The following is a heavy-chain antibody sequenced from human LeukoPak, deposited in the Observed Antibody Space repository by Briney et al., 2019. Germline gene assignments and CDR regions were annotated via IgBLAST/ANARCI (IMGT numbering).Heavy chain of an antibody. CDR1: GGSISRYH. Sequence: PSETLSLTCTVSGGSISRYHWSWVRQPPGKGLEWIGYIHHTGSTNFNPSLKSRVTMSVDTSENQFSLQLSSVTAADTALYHCATHDGSSWFYFDYWSQGTLVTVSS. D-gene: IGHD6-13*01. CDR2: IHHTGST. V-gene: IGHV4-59*08. CDR3: ATHDGSSWFYFDY. J-gene: IGHJ4*02.